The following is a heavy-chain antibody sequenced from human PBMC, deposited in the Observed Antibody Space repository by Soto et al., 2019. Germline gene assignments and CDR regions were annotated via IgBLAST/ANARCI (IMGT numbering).Heavy chain of an antibody. J-gene: IGHJ3*02. CDR1: GGSISSYY. D-gene: IGHD6-19*01. V-gene: IGHV4-59*01. CDR3: ARQQWLVLNAFDI. Sequence: QVQLQESGPGLVKPSETLSLTCTVSGGSISSYYWSWIRQPPGQGLEWIGYIYYSGSTNYNPSLKSRVTISVDTSKNQFSLKLRSVTAADTAVYYCARQQWLVLNAFDIWGQGTMVTVSS. CDR2: IYYSGST.